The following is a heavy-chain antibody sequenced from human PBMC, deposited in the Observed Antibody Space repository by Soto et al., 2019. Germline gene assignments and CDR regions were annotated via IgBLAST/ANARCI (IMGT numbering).Heavy chain of an antibody. CDR2: ISAYNGNT. Sequence: ASVKVSCKASGYTFTSYGISWVRQAPGQGLEWMGWISAYNGNTNYAQKLQGRVTMTTDTSTSTAYMELRSLRSDDTAVYYCARDIVVVVAATPPDAFDIWGQGTMVT. CDR1: GYTFTSYG. J-gene: IGHJ3*02. V-gene: IGHV1-18*01. CDR3: ARDIVVVVAATPPDAFDI. D-gene: IGHD2-15*01.